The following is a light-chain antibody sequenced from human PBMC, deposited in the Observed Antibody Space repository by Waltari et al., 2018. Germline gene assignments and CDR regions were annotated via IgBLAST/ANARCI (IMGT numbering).Light chain of an antibody. Sequence: QSVMTQPPSASGTPGQTITFPFSGSSSNIGSNSVSWYQQFPGKPPQLLIYRDDQRPSGVPDRISGSKSGTSASLAISGLRSEDEADYYCLAWDDSMSGWVFGGGTKLTVL. J-gene: IGLJ3*02. CDR2: RDD. CDR3: LAWDDSMSGWV. V-gene: IGLV1-47*01. CDR1: SSNIGSNS.